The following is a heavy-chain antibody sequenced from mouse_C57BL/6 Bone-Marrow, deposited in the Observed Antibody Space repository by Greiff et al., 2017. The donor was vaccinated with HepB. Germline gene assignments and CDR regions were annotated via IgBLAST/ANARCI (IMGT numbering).Heavy chain of an antibody. J-gene: IGHJ1*03. CDR3: AAITTVVDRYFDV. CDR2: SRNKANDYTT. D-gene: IGHD1-1*01. V-gene: IGHV7-1*01. Sequence: EVKVVESGGGLVQSGRSLRLSCATSGFTFSDFYMEWVRQAPGKGLEWIAASRNKANDYTTEYSASVKGRFIVSRDTSQSILYLQMNALRAEDTAIYYCAAITTVVDRYFDVWGTGTTVTVSS. CDR1: GFTFSDFY.